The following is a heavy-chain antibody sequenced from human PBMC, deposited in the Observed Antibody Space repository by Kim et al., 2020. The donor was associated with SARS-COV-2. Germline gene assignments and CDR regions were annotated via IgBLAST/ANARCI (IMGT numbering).Heavy chain of an antibody. CDR3: ARRPSNAVGATHRVGAFDI. CDR1: GGSFSGYY. CDR2: INHSGST. V-gene: IGHV4-34*01. D-gene: IGHD1-26*01. Sequence: SETLSLTCAVYGGSFSGYYWSWIRQPPGKGLEWIGEINHSGSTNYNPSLKSRVTISVDTSKNQFSLKLSSVTAADTAVYYCARRPSNAVGATHRVGAFDIWGQGTMVTVSS. J-gene: IGHJ3*02.